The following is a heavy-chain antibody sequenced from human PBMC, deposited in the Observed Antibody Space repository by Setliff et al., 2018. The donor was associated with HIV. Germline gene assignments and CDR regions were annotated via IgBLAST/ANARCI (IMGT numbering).Heavy chain of an antibody. Sequence: PSETLSLTCAVSGFSINRGYYWAWIRQPPGKGLEWIGSMYHSGNTYYNPSLRSRITISADRSKNHFSLNLTSVTAADTAVYYCAKSLAFGASDAFDVWGQGTMVT. CDR3: AKSLAFGASDAFDV. CDR2: MYHSGNT. V-gene: IGHV4-38-2*01. CDR1: GFSINRGYY. J-gene: IGHJ3*01. D-gene: IGHD3-16*01.